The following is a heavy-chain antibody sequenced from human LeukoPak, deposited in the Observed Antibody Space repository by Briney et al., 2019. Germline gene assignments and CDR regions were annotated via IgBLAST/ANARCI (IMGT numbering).Heavy chain of an antibody. CDR2: IYYSGST. D-gene: IGHD6-13*01. CDR1: GGSISSSSYY. V-gene: IGHV4-39*01. J-gene: IGHJ6*02. Sequence: SETLSLTCTVSGGSISSSSYYWGWIRQPPGKGLEWIGSIYYSGSTYYNPSLKSRVTISVDTFKNQFSLKLSSVTAADTAVYYCARHAAAGYYYGMDVWGQGTTVTVSS. CDR3: ARHAAAGYYYGMDV.